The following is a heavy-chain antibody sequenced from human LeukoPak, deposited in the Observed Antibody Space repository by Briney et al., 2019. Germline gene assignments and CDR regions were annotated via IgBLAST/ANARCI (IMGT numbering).Heavy chain of an antibody. J-gene: IGHJ6*03. D-gene: IGHD2-2*01. CDR2: ISAYNGNT. CDR1: GYTFTSYG. V-gene: IGHV1-18*01. Sequence: ATVKVSCKASGYTFTSYGISWVRQAPGQGLEWMGWISAYNGNTNYAQKLQGRVTMTTDTSTSTAYMELRSLRSDDTAVYYCAALGYCSSTSCSHYMDVWGKGTTVTVSS. CDR3: AALGYCSSTSCSHYMDV.